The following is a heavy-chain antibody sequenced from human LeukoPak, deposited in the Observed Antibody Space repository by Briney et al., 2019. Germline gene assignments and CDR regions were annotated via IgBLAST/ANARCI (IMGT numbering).Heavy chain of an antibody. CDR1: GFPFSGSA. V-gene: IGHV3-73*01. D-gene: IGHD1-14*01. J-gene: IGHJ6*03. Sequence: PGRSLRLSCAVYGFPFSGSAMQWGRQASGKGLEWVGRIRCKANRYATAYAASVKGRFTISRDDSNNTAYLQMNSLKAEDTAVYYCTRYPEILSYNRYMDVWGKGTTVTVSS. CDR2: IRCKANRYAT. CDR3: TRYPEILSYNRYMDV.